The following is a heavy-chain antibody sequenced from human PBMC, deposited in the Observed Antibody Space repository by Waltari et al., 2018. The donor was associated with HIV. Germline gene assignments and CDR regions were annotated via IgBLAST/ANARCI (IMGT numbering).Heavy chain of an antibody. CDR2: INHSGST. D-gene: IGHD3-22*01. Sequence: QVQLQQWGAGLLKPSETLSLTCAVYGGSFSGYYWSWIRQPPGKGLEWIGEINHSGSTNDNPSLKSRVTISVDTSKNQFSLKLSSVTAADTAVYYCATRGYYDSSFWAFDIWGQGTMVTVSS. CDR3: ATRGYYDSSFWAFDI. CDR1: GGSFSGYY. J-gene: IGHJ3*02. V-gene: IGHV4-34*01.